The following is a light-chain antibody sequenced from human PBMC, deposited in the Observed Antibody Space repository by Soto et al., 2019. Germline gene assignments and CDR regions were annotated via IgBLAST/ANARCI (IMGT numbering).Light chain of an antibody. CDR2: YDS. CDR1: NIDSKS. Sequence: SCELTQPPSVSVAPGKTARITCGGDNIDSKSVHWYQQRPGQAPVLVIYYDSDRPSGIPERFSGSNSGNTATLTISRVEAGDEADYYCQVWDNNSDHVVFGGGTKLTVL. CDR3: QVWDNNSDHVV. J-gene: IGLJ2*01. V-gene: IGLV3-21*04.